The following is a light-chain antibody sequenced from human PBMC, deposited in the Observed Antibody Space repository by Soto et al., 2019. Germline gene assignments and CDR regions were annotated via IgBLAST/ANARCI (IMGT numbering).Light chain of an antibody. J-gene: IGKJ2*01. CDR1: QGISSS. Sequence: DIQLSQTPSFLSASVGDRVTITCRASQGISSSLAWFQQKPGKAPKLLIYAASTLQSRVPSRFSGSGSGTDFTLTINSLQPEDFATYYCQQVNTYPHTFGQGTNLEIK. CDR2: AAS. V-gene: IGKV1-9*01. CDR3: QQVNTYPHT.